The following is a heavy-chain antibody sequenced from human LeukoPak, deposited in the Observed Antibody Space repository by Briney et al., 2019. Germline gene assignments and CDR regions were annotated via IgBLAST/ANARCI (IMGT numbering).Heavy chain of an antibody. J-gene: IGHJ4*02. D-gene: IGHD3-16*02. CDR2: ISGSGGST. V-gene: IGHV3-23*01. CDR1: GFTFSSYA. Sequence: GGSLRLSCAASGFTFSSYAMSWVRQAPGKGLEWVSAISGSGGSTYYADSVKGRFTVSRDNSKNTLYLQMNSLRAEDTAVYYCAKTVVWVSYRPIGFFDYWGQGTLVTVSS. CDR3: AKTVVWVSYRPIGFFDY.